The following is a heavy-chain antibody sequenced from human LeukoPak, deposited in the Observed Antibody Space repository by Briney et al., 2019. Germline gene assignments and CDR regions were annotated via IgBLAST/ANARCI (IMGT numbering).Heavy chain of an antibody. V-gene: IGHV1-2*02. Sequence: GASVKVSCKTAGYTFTGYYIHWVQQAPGQGLEWMGWINPSTGVTNYAQKFQGRVTMTRDTSTTTAYMELSRLRSDDTAVYFCARGHYYSDITIPLHYWGQGTQVTVSS. D-gene: IGHD3-22*01. J-gene: IGHJ4*02. CDR2: INPSTGVT. CDR3: ARGHYYSDITIPLHY. CDR1: GYTFTGYY.